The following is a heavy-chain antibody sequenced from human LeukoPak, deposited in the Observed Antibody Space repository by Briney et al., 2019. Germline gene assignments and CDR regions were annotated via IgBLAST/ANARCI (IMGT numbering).Heavy chain of an antibody. CDR2: ITSSGSTI. V-gene: IGHV3-48*03. D-gene: IGHD3-22*01. CDR1: GFTFSSYE. J-gene: IGHJ5*01. CDR3: AREKYYYDSSGYYRWFDS. Sequence: GGSLRLSCAASGFTFSSYEMNWVRQAPGKWLEWVSYITSSGSTIYYADSVKGRFTISRDNAKNSLYLQMNSLRAEDTAVYYCAREKYYYDSSGYYRWFDSWGQGTLVTVSS.